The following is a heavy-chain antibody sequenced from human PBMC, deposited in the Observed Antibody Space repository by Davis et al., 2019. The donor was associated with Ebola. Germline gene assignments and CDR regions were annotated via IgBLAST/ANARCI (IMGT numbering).Heavy chain of an antibody. J-gene: IGHJ1*01. CDR2: IYSGGTT. Sequence: GESLKISCAASGFTVSSNYMTWVRQAPGKGLQWVSVIYSGGTTYYADSVKGRFTISRDNSKNTLSLQMNSLSSEDTAVYYCAKLSYSINWPEYFQNWGQGTLVTVSS. CDR3: AKLSYSINWPEYFQN. V-gene: IGHV3-66*02. CDR1: GFTVSSNY. D-gene: IGHD1-1*01.